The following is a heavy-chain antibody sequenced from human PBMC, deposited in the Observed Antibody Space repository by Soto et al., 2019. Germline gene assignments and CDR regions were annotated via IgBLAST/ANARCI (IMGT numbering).Heavy chain of an antibody. D-gene: IGHD3-10*01. CDR2: ISGSGGST. V-gene: IGHV3-23*01. J-gene: IGHJ4*02. Sequence: GGSLRLSCAASGSTFSSYAMSWVRQAPGKGLEWVSAISGSGGSTYYADSVKGRFTISRDNSKNTLYLQMNSLRAEDTAVYYCAKVRGRVRGVNYYFDYWGQGTLVTVSS. CDR1: GSTFSSYA. CDR3: AKVRGRVRGVNYYFDY.